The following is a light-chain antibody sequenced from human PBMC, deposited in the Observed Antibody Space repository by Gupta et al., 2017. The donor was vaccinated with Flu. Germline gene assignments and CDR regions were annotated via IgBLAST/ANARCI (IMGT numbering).Light chain of an antibody. CDR3: QQYYSTPPYT. Sequence: DIVMTQPPDSLAVSLCERATINCKSSQSVLYSSNNKNYLAWYQQKPGQPPKLLIYWASTRESGVPDRFSGSGSGTDFTLTISSLQAEDVAVYYCQQYYSTPPYTFGQGTKLEIK. J-gene: IGKJ2*01. V-gene: IGKV4-1*01. CDR2: WAS. CDR1: QSVLYSSNNKNY.